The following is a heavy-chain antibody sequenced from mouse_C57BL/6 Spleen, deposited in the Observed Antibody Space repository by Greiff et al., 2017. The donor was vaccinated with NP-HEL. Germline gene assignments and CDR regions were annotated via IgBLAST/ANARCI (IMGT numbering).Heavy chain of an antibody. CDR2: INPSNGGT. D-gene: IGHD4-1*01. CDR3: ARGGKLGPWFAY. J-gene: IGHJ3*01. Sequence: QVQLKQPGTELVKPGASVKLSCKASGYTFTSYWMHWVKQRPGQGLEWIGNINPSNGGTNYNEKFKSKATLTVDKSSSTAYMQLSSLTSEDSAVYYCARGGKLGPWFAYWGQGTLVTVSA. V-gene: IGHV1-53*01. CDR1: GYTFTSYW.